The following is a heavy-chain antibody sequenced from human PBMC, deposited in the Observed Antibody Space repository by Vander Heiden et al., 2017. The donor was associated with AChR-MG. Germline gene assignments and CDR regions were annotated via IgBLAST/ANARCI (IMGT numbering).Heavy chain of an antibody. D-gene: IGHD6-13*01. CDR1: GGSFSGYY. CDR3: ASGGLLAAAAYNWFDP. CDR2: INHSGST. J-gene: IGHJ5*02. Sequence: QVQLQPWGAGLLKPSETLSLTCAVYGGSFSGYYWSWIRQPPGKGLEWIGEINHSGSTNYNPSLKSRVTISVDTSKNQFSLKLSSVTAADTAVYYCASGGLLAAAAYNWFDPWGQGTLVTVSS. V-gene: IGHV4-34*01.